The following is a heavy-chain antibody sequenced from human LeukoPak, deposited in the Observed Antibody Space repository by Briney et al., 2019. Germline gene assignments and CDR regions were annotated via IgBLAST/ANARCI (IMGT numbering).Heavy chain of an antibody. CDR1: GFTFSRNS. CDR2: ISTSSSYI. V-gene: IGHV3-21*01. J-gene: IGHJ4*02. CDR3: ARGAEGIAATDSNFDY. Sequence: PGGSLRLSCAASGFTFSRNSMNWVRQAPGKGLEWVSSISTSSSYIYYADSLKGRFTISRDNAKNSLYLQMNSLRAEDTAVYYCARGAEGIAATDSNFDYWGQGTLVTVSS. D-gene: IGHD6-13*01.